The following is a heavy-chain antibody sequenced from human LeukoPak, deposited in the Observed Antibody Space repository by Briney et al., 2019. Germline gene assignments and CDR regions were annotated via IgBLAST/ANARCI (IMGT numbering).Heavy chain of an antibody. J-gene: IGHJ4*02. Sequence: PSETLSLTCTVSGGSISSGDYYWSWIRQPPGKGLEWIGSIYHSGSTYYNPSLKSRVTISVDTSKNQFSLKLSSVTAADTAVYYCARVQMATYDYWGQGTLVTVSS. D-gene: IGHD5-24*01. CDR3: ARVQMATYDY. CDR2: IYHSGST. V-gene: IGHV4-39*07. CDR1: GGSISSGDYY.